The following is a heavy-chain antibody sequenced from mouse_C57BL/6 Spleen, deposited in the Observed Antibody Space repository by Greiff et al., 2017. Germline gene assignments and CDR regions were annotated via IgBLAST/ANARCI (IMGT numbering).Heavy chain of an antibody. V-gene: IGHV1-15*01. CDR2: IDPETGGT. D-gene: IGHD4-1*01. J-gene: IGHJ3*01. Sequence: VQLQESGAELVRPGASVTLSCKASGYTFTDYEMHWVKQTPVHGLEWIGAIDPETGGTAFNQKFKGKAILTADKSSSTAYMELRSLTSEDSAVYYCTRRANWDLPFAYWGQGTLVTVSA. CDR1: GYTFTDYE. CDR3: TRRANWDLPFAY.